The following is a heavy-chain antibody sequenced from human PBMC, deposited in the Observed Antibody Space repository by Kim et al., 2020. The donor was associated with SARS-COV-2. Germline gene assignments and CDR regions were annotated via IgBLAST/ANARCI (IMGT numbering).Heavy chain of an antibody. J-gene: IGHJ6*03. CDR3: ARGSVRGLDYYYMDV. Sequence: ASLKVSCRASGYTFTSYGISWVRQAPGQGLEWMGWISGYNGNTKYAQMVQGRVTMTTDTSTSTAYMEFRSLRSDDTAVYYCARGSVRGLDYYYMDVWGKGTTVTVSS. D-gene: IGHD4-4*01. CDR2: ISGYNGNT. CDR1: GYTFTSYG. V-gene: IGHV1-18*01.